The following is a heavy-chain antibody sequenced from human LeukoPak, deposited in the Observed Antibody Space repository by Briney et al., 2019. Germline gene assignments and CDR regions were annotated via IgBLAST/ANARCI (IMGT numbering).Heavy chain of an antibody. J-gene: IGHJ4*02. D-gene: IGHD3-22*01. Sequence: PGGSLRLSCAASGFTFSSYAMSWVRQAPGKGLEWVSAISGSGGSTYYADSVKGRFTISRDNSKNTLYLQMNSLRAEDTAVYYCAKLFLLRRDYYDSSGYDYWGQGTLVTVSS. CDR2: ISGSGGST. V-gene: IGHV3-23*01. CDR1: GFTFSSYA. CDR3: AKLFLLRRDYYDSSGYDY.